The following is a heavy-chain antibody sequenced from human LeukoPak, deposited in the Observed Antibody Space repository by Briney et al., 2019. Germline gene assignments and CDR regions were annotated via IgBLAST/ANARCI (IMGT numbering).Heavy chain of an antibody. J-gene: IGHJ5*02. CDR1: GFTFSGSA. V-gene: IGHV3-73*01. CDR3: TRRATDDSSGYYST. Sequence: GGSLKLSCAASGFTFSGSAIHWVRQASGKGLEWVGRIRNKANSYATAYAASVKGRFTISRDDSKNTAYLQMNSLKTEDTAVYYCTRRATDDSSGYYSTWGQGTLVTVSS. CDR2: IRNKANSYAT. D-gene: IGHD3-22*01.